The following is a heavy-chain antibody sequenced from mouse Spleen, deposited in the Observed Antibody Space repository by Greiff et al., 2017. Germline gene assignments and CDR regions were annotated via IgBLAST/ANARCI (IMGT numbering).Heavy chain of an antibody. V-gene: IGHV14-2*01. J-gene: IGHJ4*01. CDR2: IDPEDGET. D-gene: IGHD1-1*01. CDR1: GFNINDYY. CDR3: AMGYCGSSHAMDY. Sequence: VHVKQSGAELVKPGASVKLSCTASGFNINDYYMHWVKQRTEQGLEWIGRIDPEDGETKYAPKFQGKATITADTSSNTAYLQLSSLTSEDTAVYYCAMGYCGSSHAMDYWGQGTSVTVSS.